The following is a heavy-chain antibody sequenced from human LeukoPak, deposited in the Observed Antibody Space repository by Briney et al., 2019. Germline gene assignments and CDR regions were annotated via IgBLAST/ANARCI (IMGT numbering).Heavy chain of an antibody. Sequence: PGGSPRLSCAVSGFTVSTNHMSWVRQAPGKGLEWISVIYIDANTYYTDSVKGRFTISRDNSKNTVFLQMNSLRVEDTAVYYCARDREVVTAKAQMDVWGKGTTVTVSS. CDR3: ARDREVVTAKAQMDV. CDR2: IYIDANT. J-gene: IGHJ6*04. CDR1: GFTVSTNH. D-gene: IGHD2-21*02. V-gene: IGHV3-53*01.